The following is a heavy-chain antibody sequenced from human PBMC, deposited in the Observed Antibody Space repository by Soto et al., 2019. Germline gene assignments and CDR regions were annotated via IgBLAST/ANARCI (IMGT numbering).Heavy chain of an antibody. CDR3: ARGRYGDY. J-gene: IGHJ4*02. V-gene: IGHV1-18*01. CDR1: GYAFTTYG. Sequence: QVHLVQSGAEVKKPGASVKVSCQASGYAFTTYGITWMRPAPGQGLEWMGWIGAHNGNTNYAQKLQGRITVTRDTSTSTAYMELRSLRTDDTAVYYCARGRYGDYWGQGALVTVSS. D-gene: IGHD1-1*01. CDR2: IGAHNGNT.